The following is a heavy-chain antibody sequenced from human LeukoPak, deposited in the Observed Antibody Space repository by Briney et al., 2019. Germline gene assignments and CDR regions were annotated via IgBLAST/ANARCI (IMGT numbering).Heavy chain of an antibody. V-gene: IGHV3-53*01. J-gene: IGHJ4*02. CDR3: ARDPLGYSTTWSLGY. CDR2: IYSNGNT. Sequence: PGGSLRLSCAASGFSLSSIYMSWVRQAPGKGLEWVSFIYSNGNTYYADSVKGRFTISRDSSKNTLFLQMNSLRAEDTAVYYCARDPLGYSTTWSLGYWGQGTLGTVSS. D-gene: IGHD6-13*01. CDR1: GFSLSSIY.